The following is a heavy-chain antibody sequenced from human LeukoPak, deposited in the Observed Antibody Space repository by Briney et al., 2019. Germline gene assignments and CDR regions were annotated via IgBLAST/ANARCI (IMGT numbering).Heavy chain of an antibody. CDR2: IYYSGST. D-gene: IGHD5-24*01. Sequence: PSETLSLTCTVSGGSISSYYWSWIRQPPGKGLEWIGYIYYSGSTNYNPSLKSRVTISVDTSKNQFSLKLSSVTAADTAVYYCARRDGYNSPLYYWGQGTLVTVSS. CDR1: GGSISSYY. CDR3: ARRDGYNSPLYY. V-gene: IGHV4-59*08. J-gene: IGHJ4*02.